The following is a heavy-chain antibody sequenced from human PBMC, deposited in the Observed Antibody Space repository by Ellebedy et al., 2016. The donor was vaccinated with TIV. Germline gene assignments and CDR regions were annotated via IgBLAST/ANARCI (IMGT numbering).Heavy chain of an antibody. CDR2: IDPSGATT. CDR1: GYTFTSYY. Sequence: AASVKVSCKASGYTFTSYYMHWVRQAPGQGLEWMGIIDPSGATTDYAQKFQGRVTMPRDTSTRTVYMELSSLRSEDTAVYYCARTSDCSGGSCNDYYYGMDVWGHGTTVTVSS. J-gene: IGHJ6*02. CDR3: ARTSDCSGGSCNDYYYGMDV. V-gene: IGHV1-46*01. D-gene: IGHD2-15*01.